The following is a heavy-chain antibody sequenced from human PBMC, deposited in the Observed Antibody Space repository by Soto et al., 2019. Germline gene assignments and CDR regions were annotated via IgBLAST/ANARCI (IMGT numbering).Heavy chain of an antibody. J-gene: IGHJ6*02. CDR3: AMSYYDILTGYYAGYGMDV. CDR1: GFTFRSYS. CDR2: ISSSSSYI. V-gene: IGHV3-21*01. Sequence: GGSLRLSCAASGFTFRSYSMNWVRQAPGKGLEWVSSISSSSSYIYYADSVKGRFTISRDNAKNSLYLQMNSLRAEDTAVYYCAMSYYDILTGYYAGYGMDVWGQGTTVTVSS. D-gene: IGHD3-9*01.